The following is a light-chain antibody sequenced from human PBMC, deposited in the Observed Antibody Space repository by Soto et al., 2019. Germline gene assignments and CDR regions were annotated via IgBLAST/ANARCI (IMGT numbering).Light chain of an antibody. Sequence: EIVLTQSPGTLSLSPGERATLSCRASQSVSSSYLAWHQQKPGQAPRLLIYGASSRATGIPDRFSGSGSGTDFTLTISRLEPEDFAVYYCQQYGNLPFTFGPGTTVDIK. CDR2: GAS. V-gene: IGKV3-20*01. CDR1: QSVSSSY. CDR3: QQYGNLPFT. J-gene: IGKJ3*01.